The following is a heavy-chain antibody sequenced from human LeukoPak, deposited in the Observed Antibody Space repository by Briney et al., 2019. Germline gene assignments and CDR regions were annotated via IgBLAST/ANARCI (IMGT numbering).Heavy chain of an antibody. D-gene: IGHD6-19*01. CDR3: ASLNSSGWYRYFDL. J-gene: IGHJ2*01. CDR2: IFHSGST. Sequence: SETLSLTCAVSGGSISSSIWWSWVRQPPGRGLEWIGEIFHSGSTNYNPSLKSRVTISVDKSKNQVSLNLSSVTAADTAVYYCASLNSSGWYRYFDLWGRGTLVSVSS. V-gene: IGHV4-4*02. CDR1: GGSISSSIW.